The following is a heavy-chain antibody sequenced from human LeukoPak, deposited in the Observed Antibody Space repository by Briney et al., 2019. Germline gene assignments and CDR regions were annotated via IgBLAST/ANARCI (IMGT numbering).Heavy chain of an antibody. CDR2: IWFDGNNK. D-gene: IGHD3-3*01. Sequence: PGGSLRLSCAASGFTFSSYGMPWVRQAPGKGLEWVAAIWFDGNNKYYADSVKGRFTISRDNSRNMLYLQMHSLRAEDTAVYYCAKELDDLGKHYFYYMDVWGKGTTVTVPS. J-gene: IGHJ6*03. CDR1: GFTFSSYG. V-gene: IGHV3-33*06. CDR3: AKELDDLGKHYFYYMDV.